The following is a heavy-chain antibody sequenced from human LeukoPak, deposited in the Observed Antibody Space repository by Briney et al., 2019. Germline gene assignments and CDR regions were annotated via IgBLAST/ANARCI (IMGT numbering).Heavy chain of an antibody. CDR2: IYYSGGT. CDR1: GGSINYYY. CDR3: ARGFALRGDGYNPATLDY. J-gene: IGHJ4*02. V-gene: IGHV4-59*01. D-gene: IGHD5-24*01. Sequence: SETLSLTCTVSGGSINYYYWMWIRQPPGKGLEWIGYIYYSGGTHYNPSLKSRVTMLVDTSKNQFSLKLTAVTAADTAVYYCARGFALRGDGYNPATLDYWGQGTLVTVSS.